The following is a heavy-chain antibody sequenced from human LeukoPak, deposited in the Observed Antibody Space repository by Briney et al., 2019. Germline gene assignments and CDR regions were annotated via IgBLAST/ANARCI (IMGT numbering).Heavy chain of an antibody. CDR2: TKQDGSEK. J-gene: IGHJ4*02. CDR1: GFTFSSYW. Sequence: PGGSLRLSCAASGFTFSSYWMSWVRQAPGKGLEWVANTKQDGSEKYYVDSVKGRFTISRDNAKNSLYLQMNSLRAEDTAVYYCARAYDFWSGYHSYYFVYWGQGTLVTVSS. V-gene: IGHV3-7*01. CDR3: ARAYDFWSGYHSYYFVY. D-gene: IGHD3-3*01.